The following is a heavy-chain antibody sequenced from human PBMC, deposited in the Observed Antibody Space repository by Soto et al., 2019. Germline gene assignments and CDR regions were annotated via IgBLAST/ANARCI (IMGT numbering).Heavy chain of an antibody. D-gene: IGHD7-27*01. CDR3: ARQLGMGAFDI. J-gene: IGHJ3*02. Sequence: QVRLVESGRDVVQPGRSLSLTCVASGFTLSSYGMHWVRQAPGKGLEWVAVISYDGSNTYYADSVKGRFTSSRDKSKNTLYLQMNSLRAGDTAVYYCARQLGMGAFDIWGQGTKVTVSS. CDR2: ISYDGSNT. CDR1: GFTLSSYG. V-gene: IGHV3-30*03.